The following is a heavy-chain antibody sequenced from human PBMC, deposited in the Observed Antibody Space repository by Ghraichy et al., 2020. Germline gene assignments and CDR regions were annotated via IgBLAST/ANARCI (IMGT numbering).Heavy chain of an antibody. CDR3: AGEYSGSFDY. CDR1: GFTFSIYS. CDR2: ISSGSSYI. V-gene: IGHV3-21*01. Sequence: GGSLRLSCAASGFTFSIYSMNWVRQAPGKGLEWVSAISSGSSYIYYADSVKGRFTITRDNAKNSLYLQMNSLRAEDTAVYYCAGEYSGSFDYWGQGTLVTVSS. D-gene: IGHD6-6*01. J-gene: IGHJ4*02.